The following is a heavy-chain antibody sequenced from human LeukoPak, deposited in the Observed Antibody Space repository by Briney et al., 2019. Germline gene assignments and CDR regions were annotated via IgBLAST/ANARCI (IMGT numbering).Heavy chain of an antibody. Sequence: PSETLSLTCAVSGVSISSGGYSWRWIRQPPGKGLEWIGEINHSGSTNYNPSLKSRFTISVDTSKNQFSLKLSSVTAADTAVYYCARAVSSSSTVDYWGQGTLVTVSS. D-gene: IGHD6-13*01. J-gene: IGHJ4*02. CDR2: INHSGST. CDR3: ARAVSSSSTVDY. CDR1: GVSISSGGYS. V-gene: IGHV4-30-2*01.